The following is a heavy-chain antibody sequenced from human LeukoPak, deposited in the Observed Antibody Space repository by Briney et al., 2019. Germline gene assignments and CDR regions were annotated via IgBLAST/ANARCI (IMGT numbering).Heavy chain of an antibody. CDR1: GFTFSSYS. CDR2: ISSSSSTI. D-gene: IGHD6-19*01. Sequence: PGGSLRLSCAASGFTFSSYSMNWVRQAPGKGLEWVSYISSSSSTIYYADSVKGRFTISRDNAKNSLYLQMNSLRDEDTAVYYCARGPGKYCSGWFDYWGQGTLVTVSS. J-gene: IGHJ4*02. CDR3: ARGPGKYCSGWFDY. V-gene: IGHV3-48*02.